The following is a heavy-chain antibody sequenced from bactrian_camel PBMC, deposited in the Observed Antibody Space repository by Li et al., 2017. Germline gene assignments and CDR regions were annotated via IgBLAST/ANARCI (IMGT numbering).Heavy chain of an antibody. CDR1: AATGGPFY. D-gene: IGHD1*01. CDR2: IRSDGGI. J-gene: IGHJ4*01. CDR3: TTRGWSDGLDY. V-gene: IGHV3S55*01. Sequence: HVQLVESGGGSVQAGGSLRLSCAASAATGGPFYMAYFRQAPGKEREGVAVIRSDGGIKYADSVKGRFTASRDSAKQTLYLQMNSLKSEDTALYYCTTRGWSDGLDYWGQGTQVTVS.